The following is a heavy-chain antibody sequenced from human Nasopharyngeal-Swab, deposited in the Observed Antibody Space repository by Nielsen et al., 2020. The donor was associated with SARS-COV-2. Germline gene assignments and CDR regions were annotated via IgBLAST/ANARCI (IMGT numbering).Heavy chain of an antibody. J-gene: IGHJ3*01. CDR3: AREVINQAVSDAFDF. D-gene: IGHD3-16*02. CDR2: IHYTGKT. V-gene: IGHV4-31*03. Sequence: LRLSCTVSGGSISSDNYSWSWIRQRPGKGLEWIGYIHYTGKTYYNPSLESRLTISLDTSRNQFSLMLRSVTAADTAVYYCAREVINQAVSDAFDFWGQGTMVTVSS. CDR1: GGSISSDNYS.